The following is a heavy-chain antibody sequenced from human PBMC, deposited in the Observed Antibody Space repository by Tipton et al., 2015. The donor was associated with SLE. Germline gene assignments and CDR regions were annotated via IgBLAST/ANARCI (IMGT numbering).Heavy chain of an antibody. J-gene: IGHJ3*02. CDR2: IKQDGSEK. Sequence: SLRLSCAASGFTFSSNWMSWVRQAPGKGLEWVANIKQDGSEKYYVDSVKGRFTISRDNAKNSLYLQMNSLRAEDTAVYYCARHKFYGASSFDIWGQGTMVTVSS. D-gene: IGHD4-17*01. CDR3: ARHKFYGASSFDI. CDR1: GFTFSSNW. V-gene: IGHV3-7*03.